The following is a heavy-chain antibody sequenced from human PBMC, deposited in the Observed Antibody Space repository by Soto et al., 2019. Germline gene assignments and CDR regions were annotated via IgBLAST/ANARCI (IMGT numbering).Heavy chain of an antibody. V-gene: IGHV4-59*01. D-gene: IGHD6-6*01. Sequence: PSETLSLTCTVSGGSISSYYWSWIRQPPGKGLEWIGYIYYSGSTNYNPSLKSRVTISVDTSKNQFSLKLSSVTAADTAVYYCARDSSSSGYKWFDPWGQGTLVTVSS. CDR1: GGSISSYY. CDR2: IYYSGST. CDR3: ARDSSSSGYKWFDP. J-gene: IGHJ5*02.